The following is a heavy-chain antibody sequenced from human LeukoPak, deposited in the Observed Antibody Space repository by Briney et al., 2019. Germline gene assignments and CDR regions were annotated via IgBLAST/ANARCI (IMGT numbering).Heavy chain of an antibody. Sequence: GGSLRLSCAAYEFTFSSYWMSWVRQAPGKGLEWVANIKQDGSEKYYVDSVKGRFTISRDNAKNSLYLQMNSLRAEDTAVYYCAGGLYWGQGTLVTVSS. CDR1: EFTFSSYW. V-gene: IGHV3-7*03. CDR2: IKQDGSEK. J-gene: IGHJ4*02. D-gene: IGHD6-19*01. CDR3: AGGLY.